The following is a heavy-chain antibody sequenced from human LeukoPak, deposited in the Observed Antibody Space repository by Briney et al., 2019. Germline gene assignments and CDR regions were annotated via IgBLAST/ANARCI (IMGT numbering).Heavy chain of an antibody. CDR1: GFTFANAW. J-gene: IGHJ4*02. Sequence: PGGSLRLSCAASGFTFANAWMSWVRQAPGKGPEWIGRIIPKADGGTTDYAASVKGRFTISRDDSKNTLSLHMNSLKTEDTAMYYCTTDVSYWGQGTLVTVSS. V-gene: IGHV3-15*01. CDR3: TTDVSY. CDR2: IIPKADGGTT.